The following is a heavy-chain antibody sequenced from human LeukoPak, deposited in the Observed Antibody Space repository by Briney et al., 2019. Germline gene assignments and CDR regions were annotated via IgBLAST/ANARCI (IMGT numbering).Heavy chain of an antibody. V-gene: IGHV3-30-3*02. CDR3: AKSHPPTVTTEEGEYLQH. CDR2: ISYDGSNK. J-gene: IGHJ1*01. CDR1: GFTFSSYA. Sequence: GGSLRLSCAASGFTFSSYAMHWVRQAPGKGLEWVAVISYDGSNKYYADSVKGRFTIYRDNFKNTVYLQMNSLRAEETAVYYCAKSHPPTVTTEEGEYLQHWGQGTLVTVSS. D-gene: IGHD4-17*01.